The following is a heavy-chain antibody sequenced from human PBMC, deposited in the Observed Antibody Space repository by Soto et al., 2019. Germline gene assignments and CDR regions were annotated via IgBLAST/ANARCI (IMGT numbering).Heavy chain of an antibody. J-gene: IGHJ6*02. CDR1: GFTFSSYA. CDR3: AKDLSWLASKYYYYYGMDV. D-gene: IGHD3-10*01. CDR2: ISGSGGST. V-gene: IGHV3-23*01. Sequence: PGGSLRLSCAASGFTFSSYAMSWVRQAPGKGLEWVSAISGSGGSTYYADSVKGRFTISRDNSKNTLYLQMNSLRAEDTAVYYCAKDLSWLASKYYYYYGMDVWGQGTTVTVSS.